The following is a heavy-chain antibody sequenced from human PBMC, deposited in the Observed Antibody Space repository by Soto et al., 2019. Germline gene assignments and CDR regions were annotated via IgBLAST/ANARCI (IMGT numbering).Heavy chain of an antibody. V-gene: IGHV4-34*01. J-gene: IGHJ4*02. D-gene: IGHD1-26*01. CDR3: ARLRIPPSYIVGATTIDY. Sequence: SETLSLTCAVYGGSFSGYYWSWIRQPPGKGLEWIGEINHSGSTNYNPSLKSRVTISVDTSKNQFSLKLSSVTAADTAVYYCARLRIPPSYIVGATTIDYWGQGTLVTVSS. CDR1: GGSFSGYY. CDR2: INHSGST.